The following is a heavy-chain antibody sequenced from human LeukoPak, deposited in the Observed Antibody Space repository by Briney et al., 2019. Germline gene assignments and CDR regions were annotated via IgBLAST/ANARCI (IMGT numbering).Heavy chain of an antibody. CDR3: ARGRYYASYYYYMDV. D-gene: IGHD3-10*01. CDR1: GGSITSNSYY. Sequence: PSETLSLTCTVSGGSITSNSYYWGWIRQPPGKGLEWIGSITYSGSTYYNPSLKRRVTISIDTSKNQFSLKLSSVTAADTAVYYCARGRYYASYYYYMDVWGKGTTVTISS. CDR2: ITYSGST. V-gene: IGHV4-39*07. J-gene: IGHJ6*03.